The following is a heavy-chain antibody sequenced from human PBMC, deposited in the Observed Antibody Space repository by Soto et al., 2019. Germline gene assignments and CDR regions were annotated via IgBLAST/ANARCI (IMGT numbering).Heavy chain of an antibody. Sequence: GESLNIACKGSGYSFTSYWISWVRQMPGKGLEWMGRIDPSDSYTNYSPSVQGHVTISADKSISTAYLQWSSLKASDTAMYYCATNRIAVASTPGDYFDYWGQGTLVTVSS. V-gene: IGHV5-10-1*01. D-gene: IGHD6-19*01. CDR2: IDPSDSYT. CDR3: ATNRIAVASTPGDYFDY. CDR1: GYSFTSYW. J-gene: IGHJ4*02.